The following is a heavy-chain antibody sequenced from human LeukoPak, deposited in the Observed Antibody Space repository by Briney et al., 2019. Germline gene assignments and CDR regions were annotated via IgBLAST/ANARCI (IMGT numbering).Heavy chain of an antibody. CDR2: IYYSGST. CDR1: GGSISSSSYY. J-gene: IGHJ3*02. Sequence: SETLSLTCTVSGGSISSSSYYWGWIRQPPGKGLEWIGSIYYSGSTYYNPSLKSRVTISVDASKNQFSLKLSSVTAADTAVYYCARADSGEDGAFDIWGQGTMVTVSS. D-gene: IGHD4-17*01. CDR3: ARADSGEDGAFDI. V-gene: IGHV4-39*01.